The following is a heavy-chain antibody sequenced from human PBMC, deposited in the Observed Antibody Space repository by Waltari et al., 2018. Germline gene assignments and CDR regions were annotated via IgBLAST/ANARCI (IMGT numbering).Heavy chain of an antibody. V-gene: IGHV1-69*12. J-gene: IGHJ3*02. CDR2: IIPIFGTA. Sequence: QIQLVQSGAEVKKPGSSVKVSCKASGGTFSSYAISWVRQAPGQGLEWMGGIIPIFGTANYAQKFQGRGTITADESTSTAYMELSSLRSEDTAVYYCARDQGYYYDSSGYRYAFDIWGQGTMVTVSS. CDR3: ARDQGYYYDSSGYRYAFDI. CDR1: GGTFSSYA. D-gene: IGHD3-22*01.